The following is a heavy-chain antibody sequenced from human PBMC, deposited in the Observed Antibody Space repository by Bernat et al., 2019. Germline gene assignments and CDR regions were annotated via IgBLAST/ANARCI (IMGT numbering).Heavy chain of an antibody. V-gene: IGHV3-30*02. CDR2: IWDDGSNK. CDR1: GFTFSNFG. CDR3: AKDKEVVAYYFDY. Sequence: QVRLVESGGGVVQPGGSLKLSCAASGFTFSNFGIHWVRQAPGKGLEWVAVIWDDGSNKYYADSVKGRFTISRDNSKNTLYLQMNSLRAEDTAVYYCAKDKEVVAYYFDYWGQGTLVTVSS. J-gene: IGHJ4*02. D-gene: IGHD3-22*01.